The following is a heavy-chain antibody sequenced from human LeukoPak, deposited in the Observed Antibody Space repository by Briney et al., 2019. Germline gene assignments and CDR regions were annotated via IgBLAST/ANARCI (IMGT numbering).Heavy chain of an antibody. V-gene: IGHV3-74*01. Sequence: PGGSLRLSCAASGFTFSSYWMHWVRQAPGKGLVWVSRINSDGSSTSYADSVKGRFTISRDDAKNTLYLQMNSLRAEDTAVYYCARDPNIWGGDYWGQGTLVTVSS. D-gene: IGHD3-16*01. CDR3: ARDPNIWGGDY. J-gene: IGHJ4*02. CDR1: GFTFSSYW. CDR2: INSDGSST.